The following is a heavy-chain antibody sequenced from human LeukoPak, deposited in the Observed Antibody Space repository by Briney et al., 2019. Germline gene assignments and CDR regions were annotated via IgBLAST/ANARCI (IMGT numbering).Heavy chain of an antibody. CDR1: GFTFSSYG. J-gene: IGHJ4*02. CDR3: VYSSSWYSHFDY. V-gene: IGHV3-30*02. D-gene: IGHD6-13*01. Sequence: PGGSLRLSCAASGFTFSSYGMHWVRQAPGKGLEWVAFIRYDGSNKYHADSVKGRFTISRDNSKNTLYLQMNSLRAEDTAVYYCVYSSSWYSHFDYWGQGTLVTVSS. CDR2: IRYDGSNK.